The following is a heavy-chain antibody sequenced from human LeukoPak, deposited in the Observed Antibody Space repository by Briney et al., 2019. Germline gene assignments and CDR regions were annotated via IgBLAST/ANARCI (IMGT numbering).Heavy chain of an antibody. V-gene: IGHV4-31*03. CDR3: ASGIGKYQLPAVVAAFDY. Sequence: PSQTLSLTCTVSGGSISSGGYYWSWIRQHPGKGLEWIGYIYYSGSTYYNPSLKSRVAISVDTSKNQFSLKLSSVTAADTAVYYCASGIGKYQLPAVVAAFDYWGQGTLVTVSS. CDR1: GGSISSGGYY. J-gene: IGHJ4*02. CDR2: IYYSGST. D-gene: IGHD2-2*01.